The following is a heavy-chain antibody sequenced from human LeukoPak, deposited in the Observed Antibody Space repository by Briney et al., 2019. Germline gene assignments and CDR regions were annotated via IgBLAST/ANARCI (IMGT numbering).Heavy chain of an antibody. D-gene: IGHD6-19*01. J-gene: IGHJ4*02. CDR3: ARNVIAVAGPFDY. V-gene: IGHV3-30-3*01. CDR1: GFTFSSYA. CDR2: ISYDGSNK. Sequence: GGSLRLSCAASGFTFSSYAMHWVRQAPGKGLEWVAVISYDGSNKYYADSVKGRFTISRDNSKNTLYLQMNSLRAEDTAVYYCARNVIAVAGPFDYWGQGTLVTVSS.